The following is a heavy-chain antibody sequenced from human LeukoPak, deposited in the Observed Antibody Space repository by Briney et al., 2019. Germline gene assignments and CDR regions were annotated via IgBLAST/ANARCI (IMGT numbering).Heavy chain of an antibody. V-gene: IGHV1-69*13. CDR3: ARDLEWIFDP. Sequence: SVKVSCKASGGTFSSYAISWVRQAPGQGLEWMGGIIPIFGTANYAQKFQGRVTITADESTSTAYMEPSSLRSEDTAVYYCARDLEWIFDPWGQGTLVTVSS. D-gene: IGHD3-3*01. J-gene: IGHJ5*02. CDR1: GGTFSSYA. CDR2: IIPIFGTA.